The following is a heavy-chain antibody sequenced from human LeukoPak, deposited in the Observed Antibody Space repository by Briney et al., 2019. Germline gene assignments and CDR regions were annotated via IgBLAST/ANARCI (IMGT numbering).Heavy chain of an antibody. V-gene: IGHV3-48*01. CDR2: ISSSSSTI. J-gene: IGHJ4*02. Sequence: PGGSLRLSCAASGFTFSNYAMSWVRQAPGKGLEWVSYISSSSSTIYYADSVKGRFTISRDNAKNSLYLQMNSLRAEDTAVYYCARDRYCSGGSCYGGDYWGQGTLVTVSS. CDR3: ARDRYCSGGSCYGGDY. CDR1: GFTFSNYA. D-gene: IGHD2-15*01.